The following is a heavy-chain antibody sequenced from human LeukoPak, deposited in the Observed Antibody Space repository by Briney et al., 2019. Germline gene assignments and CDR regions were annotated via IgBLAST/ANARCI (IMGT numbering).Heavy chain of an antibody. J-gene: IGHJ4*02. CDR3: ARDGDLMYYFDY. D-gene: IGHD2-8*01. Sequence: GGSLRLSCAASGFTFSSYWMSWVRQAPGKGLEWVSVIYSGGSTYYADSVKGRFTISRDNSKNTLYLQMNSLRAEDTAVYYCARDGDLMYYFDYWGQGTLVTVSS. CDR1: GFTFSSYW. V-gene: IGHV3-53*01. CDR2: IYSGGST.